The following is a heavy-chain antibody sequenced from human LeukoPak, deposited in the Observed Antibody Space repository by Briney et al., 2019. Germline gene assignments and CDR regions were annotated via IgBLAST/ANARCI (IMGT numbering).Heavy chain of an antibody. Sequence: GGSLRLSCAASGFTFSSYWMSWVRQAPGKGLEWVANIKQDGSEKYYVDSVKGRFAISRDNAKNSLYLQMSSLRAEDTAVYYCARRLLDWELLPYFDYWGQGTLVTVSS. J-gene: IGHJ4*02. V-gene: IGHV3-7*01. CDR3: ARRLLDWELLPYFDY. D-gene: IGHD1-26*01. CDR2: IKQDGSEK. CDR1: GFTFSSYW.